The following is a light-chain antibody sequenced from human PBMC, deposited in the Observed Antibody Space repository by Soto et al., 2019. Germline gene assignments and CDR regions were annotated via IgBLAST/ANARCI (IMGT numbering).Light chain of an antibody. CDR3: HQYDNSPPWT. V-gene: IGKV3-15*01. Sequence: EIVMTQSPATLSVSPGQRSTLSCRARHTINSSLAWYQQKPGQAPRLLIHGASTRATGVPARFSGSGSGTEFTLTISSLQSEDCAIYYCHQYDNSPPWTFGQGTKVEIK. CDR2: GAS. J-gene: IGKJ1*01. CDR1: HTINSS.